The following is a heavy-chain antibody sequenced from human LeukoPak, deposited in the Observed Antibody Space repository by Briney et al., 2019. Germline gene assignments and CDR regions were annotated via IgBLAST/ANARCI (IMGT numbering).Heavy chain of an antibody. CDR2: IKLDGSDK. CDR1: GFTFGKYW. V-gene: IGHV3-7*03. J-gene: IGHJ4*02. Sequence: QTGGSLRLSCVASGFTFGKYWMSWVRQAPGKGLEWVANIKLDGSDKNYVDSVKGRFTISRDNTKNSLYLQMNSLRVEDTAVFYCARDQYDTWSRRGNFDSWGQGTLVIVSS. CDR3: ARDQYDTWSRRGNFDS. D-gene: IGHD3-3*01.